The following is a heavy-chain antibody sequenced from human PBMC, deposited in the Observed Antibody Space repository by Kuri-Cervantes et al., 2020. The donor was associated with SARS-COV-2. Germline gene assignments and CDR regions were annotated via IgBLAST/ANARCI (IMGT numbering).Heavy chain of an antibody. V-gene: IGHV3-9*01. CDR1: GFTFGDYA. D-gene: IGHD2-21*01. J-gene: IGHJ4*02. CDR3: AKAIGRGIVVVALGGFDY. CDR2: ISWKSGSI. Sequence: GGSLRLSCAASGFTFGDYAMHWVRRAPGKGLEWVSGISWKSGSIAYADSVKGRFTISRDNAKNSLYLQMNSLRPEDTALYYCAKAIGRGIVVVALGGFDYWGQGTLVTVSS.